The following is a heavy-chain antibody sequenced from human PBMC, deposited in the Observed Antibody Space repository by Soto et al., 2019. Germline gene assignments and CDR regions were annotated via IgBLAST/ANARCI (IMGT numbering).Heavy chain of an antibody. CDR3: TADDSGSLG. V-gene: IGHV3-15*01. J-gene: IGHJ4*02. D-gene: IGHD1-26*01. CDR1: GFTFSNAW. Sequence: EVQLVESGGGLVKPGGSLRLSCAASGFTFSNAWMSWVRQAPGKGLEWVGRIKSKTDGGTTDYAAPVKGRITISRDDSKNTVYLQMNSLKPEDTAVYYCTADDSGSLGGGEGSLVTVS. CDR2: IKSKTDGGTT.